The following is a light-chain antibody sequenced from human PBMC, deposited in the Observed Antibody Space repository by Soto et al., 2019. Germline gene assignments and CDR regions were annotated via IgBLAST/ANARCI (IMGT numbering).Light chain of an antibody. CDR2: DAS. V-gene: IGKV3-11*01. CDR3: QQRSDWPST. Sequence: EIVLTQSPATLSLSPGERATLSCRASQSVSSYLAWYQQKPGQAPRLLIYDASNRATGIPARFSGSGSGTDFTLTISSLEPDDFAVYYCQQRSDWPSTFGGVTKVQLK. J-gene: IGKJ4*01. CDR1: QSVSSY.